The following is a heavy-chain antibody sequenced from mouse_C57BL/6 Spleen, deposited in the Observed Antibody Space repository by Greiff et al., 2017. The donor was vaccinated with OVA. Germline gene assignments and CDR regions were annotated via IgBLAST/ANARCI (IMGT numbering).Heavy chain of an antibody. J-gene: IGHJ1*03. V-gene: IGHV1-53*01. CDR1: GYTFTSYW. CDR2: INPSNGGT. CDR3: AREITTVEVWYFDV. D-gene: IGHD1-1*01. Sequence: QVQLQQPGTELVKPGASVKLSCKASGYTFTSYWMHWVKQRPGQGLEWIGNINPSNGGTNYNEKFKSKATLTVDKSSSTAYMQLSSLTSEDSAVYYCAREITTVEVWYFDVWGTGTTVTVSS.